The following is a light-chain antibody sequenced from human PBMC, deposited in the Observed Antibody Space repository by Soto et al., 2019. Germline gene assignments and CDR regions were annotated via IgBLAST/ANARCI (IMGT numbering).Light chain of an antibody. CDR3: QQLNSYPQT. CDR1: QGVAYW. V-gene: IGKV1D-16*01. Sequence: DIQMTQSPSTLSAFVGDRVTITCRASQGVAYWLAWYQQKPGKAPKLLIYAASTLQSGVPSRFSGSGSGPDFTLTISSLQPEDSATYFCQQLNSYPQTFGQGTRLEIK. J-gene: IGKJ5*01. CDR2: AAS.